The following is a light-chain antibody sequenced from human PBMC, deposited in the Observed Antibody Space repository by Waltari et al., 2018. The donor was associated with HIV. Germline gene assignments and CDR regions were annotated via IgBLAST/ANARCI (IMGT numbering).Light chain of an antibody. CDR2: GNS. CDR3: QSYDSSLSWV. Sequence: QSVLTQPPSVSGAPGQRVTIPCTGSSSNIGAGDDVHWYQQLPVTAPNLLIYGNSNRPSGVPDRFSGSKSGTSASLAITGLQAEDEADYYCQSYDSSLSWVFGGGTKLTVL. J-gene: IGLJ3*02. CDR1: SSNIGAGDD. V-gene: IGLV1-40*01.